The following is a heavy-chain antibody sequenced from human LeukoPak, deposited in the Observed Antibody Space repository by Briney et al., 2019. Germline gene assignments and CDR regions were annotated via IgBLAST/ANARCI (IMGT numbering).Heavy chain of an antibody. CDR3: ARQGSGWYGY. J-gene: IGHJ4*02. CDR2: IYYSGST. D-gene: IGHD6-19*01. V-gene: IGHV4-39*01. Sequence: TSETLFLTCTASGGSISSSSYYWGWIRQPPGKGLEWIGSIYYSGSTYYNPSLKSRVTISVDTSRNQFSLKLSSVTAADTAVYYCARQGSGWYGYWGQGTLVTVSS. CDR1: GGSISSSSYY.